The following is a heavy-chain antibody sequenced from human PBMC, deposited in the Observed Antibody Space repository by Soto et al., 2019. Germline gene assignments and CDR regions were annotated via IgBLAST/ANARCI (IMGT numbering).Heavy chain of an antibody. Sequence: GGSLRLSCAASGFTFSSYGMHWVRQAPGKGLEWVAVISYDGSNKYYADSVKGRFTISRDNSKNTLYLQMNSLRAEDTAVYYCAATEKQWPNLAIDDWGQGTLVTVYS. CDR1: GFTFSSYG. J-gene: IGHJ4*02. CDR2: ISYDGSNK. V-gene: IGHV3-30*03. D-gene: IGHD6-19*01. CDR3: AATEKQWPNLAIDD.